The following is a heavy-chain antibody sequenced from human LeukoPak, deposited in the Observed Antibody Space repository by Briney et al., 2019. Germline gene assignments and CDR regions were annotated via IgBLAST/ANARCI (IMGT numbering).Heavy chain of an antibody. D-gene: IGHD3-9*01. Sequence: PSETLSLTCTVSGGSISSYYWSWIRQSPGKGLEWIGGIYYSGSANYNPSLKSRVTISVDTSKNQFSLKLSSVTAADTAVYYCARRHYDVLTGHSAHFDYWGQGTLVTVSP. CDR2: IYYSGSA. CDR1: GGSISSYY. CDR3: ARRHYDVLTGHSAHFDY. V-gene: IGHV4-59*08. J-gene: IGHJ4*02.